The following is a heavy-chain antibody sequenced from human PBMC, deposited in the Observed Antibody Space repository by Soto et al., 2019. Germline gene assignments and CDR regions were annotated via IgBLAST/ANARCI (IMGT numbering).Heavy chain of an antibody. J-gene: IGHJ5*02. D-gene: IGHD3-10*01. CDR1: GFTFSSYS. V-gene: IGHV3-21*01. Sequence: GGSLRLSCAASGFTFSSYSMNWVRQAPGKGLEWVSSISSSSSYIYYADSVKGRFTISRDNAKNSLYLQMNSLRAEDTAVYYCASFGVENWFDPWGQGTQVTVSS. CDR3: ASFGVENWFDP. CDR2: ISSSSSYI.